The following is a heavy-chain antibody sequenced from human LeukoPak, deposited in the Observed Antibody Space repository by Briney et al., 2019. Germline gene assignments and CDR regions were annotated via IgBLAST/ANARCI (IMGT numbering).Heavy chain of an antibody. V-gene: IGHV3-66*01. CDR1: GFTVSSNY. CDR3: ARDTPLWFGELLSPGMDV. D-gene: IGHD3-10*01. CDR2: IYSGGST. J-gene: IGHJ6*02. Sequence: GGSLRLSCAASGFTVSSNYMSWVRQAPGKGLEWVPVIYSGGSTYYADSVKGRFTISRDNSKNTLYLQMNSLRAEDTAVYYCARDTPLWFGELLSPGMDVWGQGTTVTVSS.